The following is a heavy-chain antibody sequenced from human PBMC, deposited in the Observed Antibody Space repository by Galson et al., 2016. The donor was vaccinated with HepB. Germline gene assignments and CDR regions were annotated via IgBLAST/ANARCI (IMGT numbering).Heavy chain of an antibody. CDR3: ARGDYSSSWWYYHGMDV. V-gene: IGHV1-18*01. CDR1: GYTLTSYG. J-gene: IGHJ6*02. D-gene: IGHD6-13*01. Sequence: SVKVSCKASGYTLTSYGVSWVRQAPGQGLEWMGRINVYNGNTNYLQKFQDRLTLTTDTSTSTAYMELRSLTSDDTAVYYCARGDYSSSWWYYHGMDVWGQGTVVTVSS. CDR2: INVYNGNT.